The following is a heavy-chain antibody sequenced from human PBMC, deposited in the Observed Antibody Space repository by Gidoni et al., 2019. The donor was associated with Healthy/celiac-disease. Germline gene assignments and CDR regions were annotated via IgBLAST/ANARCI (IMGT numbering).Heavy chain of an antibody. CDR3: ARHVLPFDFPRGTCSTSCYRGWFDP. V-gene: IGHV5-51*01. J-gene: IGHJ5*02. CDR2: IYPGDADT. D-gene: IGHD2-2*01. Sequence: EVQLVQSGAEVKKPGESLKISCKGSGYSFTSYWIGWVRQMPGKGLEWMGIIYPGDADTRYSPSFQGQVTISADKSISTAYLQWSSLKASDTAMYYCARHVLPFDFPRGTCSTSCYRGWFDPWGQGTLVTVSS. CDR1: GYSFTSYW.